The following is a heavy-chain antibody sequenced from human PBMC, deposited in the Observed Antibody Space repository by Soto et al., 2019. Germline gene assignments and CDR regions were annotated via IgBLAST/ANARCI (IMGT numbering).Heavy chain of an antibody. D-gene: IGHD2-8*02. CDR1: GGSFIGYY. Sequence: SETLSLTCAVYGGSFIGYYWTWIRQPPGTGLELIGEINHSGGTDXXPALKSRXXIAVGASKNQXSLKLXAVTAADTAVYYCARDKITGLLDYWGQGTLVTVSS. CDR3: ARDKITGLLDY. V-gene: IGHV4-34*01. J-gene: IGHJ4*02. CDR2: INHSGGT.